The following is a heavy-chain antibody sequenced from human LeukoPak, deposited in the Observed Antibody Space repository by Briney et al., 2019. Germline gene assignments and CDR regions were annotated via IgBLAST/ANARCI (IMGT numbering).Heavy chain of an antibody. Sequence: GGSLRLSCAASGFTFSSYAMSWVRQAPGKGLEWVSAISGSGGSTYYADSVKGRFTISRDNSKNTLYLQMNSLRAEDTAVYYCAKDRIYYYDSSGQGSFDYWGQGTLVTVSS. V-gene: IGHV3-23*01. CDR3: AKDRIYYYDSSGQGSFDY. CDR1: GFTFSSYA. J-gene: IGHJ4*02. CDR2: ISGSGGST. D-gene: IGHD3-22*01.